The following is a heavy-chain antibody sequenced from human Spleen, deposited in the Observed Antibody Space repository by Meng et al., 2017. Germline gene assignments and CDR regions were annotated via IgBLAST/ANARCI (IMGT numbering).Heavy chain of an antibody. Sequence: QVQLQQGGAGLLKPSETLSLPCAVYGGSFSGYYWIWIRQPPGKGLEWIGEINHSGSTNYNPSLKSRVTISVDTSKNQFSLKLSSVTAADTAVYYCARGPRITVAGGWFDPWGQGTLVTVSS. D-gene: IGHD4-11*01. CDR2: INHSGST. CDR3: ARGPRITVAGGWFDP. V-gene: IGHV4-34*01. CDR1: GGSFSGYY. J-gene: IGHJ5*02.